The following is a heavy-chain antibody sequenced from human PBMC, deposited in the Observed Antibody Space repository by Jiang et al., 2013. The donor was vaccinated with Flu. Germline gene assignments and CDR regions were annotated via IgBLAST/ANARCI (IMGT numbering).Heavy chain of an antibody. J-gene: IGHJ3*02. CDR2: ISWNSGSI. CDR1: GFTFDDYA. V-gene: IGHV3-9*01. CDR3: AKEDMRGSDAFDI. D-gene: IGHD3-10*01. Sequence: VQLLESGGGLVQPGRSLRLSCAASGFTFDDYAMHWVRQAPGKGLEWVSGISWNSGSIGYADSVKGRFTISRDNAKNSLYLQMNSLRAEDTALYYCAKEDMRGSDAFDIWGQGTMVTVSS.